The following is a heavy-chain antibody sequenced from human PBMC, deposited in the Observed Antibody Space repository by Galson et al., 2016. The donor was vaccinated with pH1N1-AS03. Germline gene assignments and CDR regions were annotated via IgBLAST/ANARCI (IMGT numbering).Heavy chain of an antibody. CDR3: ANRGDTVGFYES. D-gene: IGHD2/OR15-2a*01. Sequence: SLRLSCAASGFIFSNYAMTWVRQAPGKGLQWVSTISGLGESTKYADSVKGRFTISRDNSKNTVNLHMNSLRVEDTAVYYCANRGDTVGFYESWGQGTLVTVSS. CDR2: ISGLGEST. V-gene: IGHV3-23*01. CDR1: GFIFSNYA. J-gene: IGHJ5*02.